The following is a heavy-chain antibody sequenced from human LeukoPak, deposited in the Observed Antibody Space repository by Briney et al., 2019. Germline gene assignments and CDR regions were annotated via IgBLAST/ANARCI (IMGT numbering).Heavy chain of an antibody. D-gene: IGHD2-21*02. CDR3: ARGPPYIVVVTAIGFFDY. Sequence: SETLSLTCAVSGASINSGGYSWSWIRQPPGKGLEWIGYIYHTGSTYYNPSLKSRVTISVDTSKNQFSLRLSSVTAADTAVYYCARGPPYIVVVTAIGFFDYWGQGTLVTVSS. V-gene: IGHV4-30-2*01. J-gene: IGHJ4*02. CDR2: IYHTGST. CDR1: GASINSGGYS.